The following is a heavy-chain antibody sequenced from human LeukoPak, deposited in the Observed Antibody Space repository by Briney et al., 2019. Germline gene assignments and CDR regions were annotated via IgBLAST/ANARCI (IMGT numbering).Heavy chain of an antibody. J-gene: IGHJ4*02. Sequence: PGGSLRLSCAASGFTFSSYGMSWVRQAPGKGLEWVSAISGSGGSTYYADSVKGRVTISRDNSKNTLYLQMNSLRAEDTAVYYCANPAYYDSSGYYSDYWGQGTLVTVSS. V-gene: IGHV3-23*01. CDR1: GFTFSSYG. CDR3: ANPAYYDSSGYYSDY. CDR2: ISGSGGST. D-gene: IGHD3-22*01.